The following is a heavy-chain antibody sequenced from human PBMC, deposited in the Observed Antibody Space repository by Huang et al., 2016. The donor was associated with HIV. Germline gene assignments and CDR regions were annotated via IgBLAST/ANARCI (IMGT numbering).Heavy chain of an antibody. Sequence: QVQLVESGGGVVQPGRYLRISCAASGFTFSSYGMQWVRQAPGKGLGWWAVISYDGKTKSYADSVKGRFSISRDNSKTTVYLQLNSLRVEDTAVYYCAKGGSAAAVLDFWGQGTLVTVSS. V-gene: IGHV3-30*18. CDR2: ISYDGKTK. J-gene: IGHJ4*02. D-gene: IGHD6-13*01. CDR1: GFTFSSYG. CDR3: AKGGSAAAVLDF.